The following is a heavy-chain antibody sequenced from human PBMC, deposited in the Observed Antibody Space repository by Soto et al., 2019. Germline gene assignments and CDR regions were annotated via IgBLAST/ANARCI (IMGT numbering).Heavy chain of an antibody. CDR3: ARKYYYDSSGYYLFDY. CDR1: GGSISSGDYY. D-gene: IGHD3-22*01. CDR2: IYYSGST. V-gene: IGHV4-30-4*01. J-gene: IGHJ4*02. Sequence: PSETLSLTCTVSGGSISSGDYYWSWIRQPPGKGLEWIGYIYYSGSTYYNPSLKSRVTISVDTSKNQFSMKLSPVTAADTAVCYCARKYYYDSSGYYLFDYWGQGTLVTVSS.